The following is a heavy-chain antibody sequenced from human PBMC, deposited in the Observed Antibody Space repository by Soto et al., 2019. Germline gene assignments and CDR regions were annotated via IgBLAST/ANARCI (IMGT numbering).Heavy chain of an antibody. CDR2: IWPADSDT. CDR1: GYSFTSYW. Sequence: GESLKISCEGSGYSFTSYWIAWVRQMPGKGLEWMGMIWPADSDTRYSPSFQGQVTISADNSISTAYLQWSSLKASDTAMYYCARHEQFYYYYYGMDVWGQGTAVTVSS. V-gene: IGHV5-51*01. CDR3: ARHEQFYYYYYGMDV. D-gene: IGHD4-4*01. J-gene: IGHJ6*02.